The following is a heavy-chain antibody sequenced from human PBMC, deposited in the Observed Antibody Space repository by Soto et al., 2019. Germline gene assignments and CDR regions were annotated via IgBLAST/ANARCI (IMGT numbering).Heavy chain of an antibody. J-gene: IGHJ4*02. D-gene: IGHD3-10*01. CDR1: GGSFSNNY. CDR3: ATSLWFGTQPEI. CDR2: ISPSGTT. V-gene: IGHV4-34*01. Sequence: SEILSLTCAVYGGSFSNNYWTWFRQPPGKGLEWIGEISPSGTTKYIPSLKSRGTISVDTSRKQFFLKVTSVSAADTAVYYCATSLWFGTQPEIWGPGTLVTVSS.